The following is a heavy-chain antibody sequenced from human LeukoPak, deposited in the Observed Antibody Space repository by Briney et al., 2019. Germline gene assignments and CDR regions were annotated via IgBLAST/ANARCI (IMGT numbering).Heavy chain of an antibody. Sequence: PSETLSLTCTVSGGSISSYYWSWIRQPPGKGLEWIGYIYYSGSTNYNPSLKSRVTISVDTSKNQFSLKLSSVTAADTAVYYCARGRGIVVVAALSDAFDIWGQGTMVTVSS. V-gene: IGHV4-59*01. CDR2: IYYSGST. CDR3: ARGRGIVVVAALSDAFDI. J-gene: IGHJ3*02. CDR1: GGSISSYY. D-gene: IGHD2-2*01.